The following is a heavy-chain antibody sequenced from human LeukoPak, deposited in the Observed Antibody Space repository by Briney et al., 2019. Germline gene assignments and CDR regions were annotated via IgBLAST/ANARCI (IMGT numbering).Heavy chain of an antibody. CDR1: GFTFSDYY. Sequence: PGGSLRLSCAASGFTFSDYYMSWIRQAPGKGLECIAYISGSGSNIYHADSVKGRFTISRDNARNSLYLQMNSLRAEDTAFYYRAKAGRGFSYGSFAYWGQGSLVTVSS. V-gene: IGHV3-11*01. CDR2: ISGSGSNI. J-gene: IGHJ4*02. CDR3: AKAGRGFSYGSFAY. D-gene: IGHD5-18*01.